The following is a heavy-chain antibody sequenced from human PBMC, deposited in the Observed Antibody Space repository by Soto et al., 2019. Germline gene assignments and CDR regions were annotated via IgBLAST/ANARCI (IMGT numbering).Heavy chain of an antibody. CDR1: GFTFSSYA. D-gene: IGHD7-27*01. CDR2: ISNSGGNT. Sequence: EVQLLQSGGGLVQPGGSLRLSCAASGFTFSSYAISWVRQAPGKGLEWVSAISNSGGNTYYADSVMGRFTISRDNSKKTLFLQMNSLRAEDTAIYYCAKEWGRPLAYWGQGTLVTVSS. V-gene: IGHV3-23*01. CDR3: AKEWGRPLAY. J-gene: IGHJ4*02.